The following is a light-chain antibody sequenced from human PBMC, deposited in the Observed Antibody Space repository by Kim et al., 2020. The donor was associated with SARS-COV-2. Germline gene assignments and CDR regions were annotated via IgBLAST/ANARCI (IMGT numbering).Light chain of an antibody. J-gene: IGLJ2*01. CDR3: QVWDSATDHVV. CDR1: DIGSKS. V-gene: IGLV3-21*04. CDR2: LEN. Sequence: APGKTARITCGGDDIGSKSVPWYQQKPGQAPVLVIYLENDRPSGIPERFSGSASGNTATLTVSRVEAGDEADYFCQVWDSATDHVVFGGGTRLTVL.